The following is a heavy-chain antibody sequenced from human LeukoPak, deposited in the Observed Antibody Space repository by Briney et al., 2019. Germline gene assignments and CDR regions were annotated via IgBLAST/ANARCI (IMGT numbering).Heavy chain of an antibody. CDR3: ARGGDYVWGSYRDAFDI. V-gene: IGHV1-46*01. J-gene: IGHJ3*02. CDR2: INPSGGST. Sequence: VSVKVSCKASGYTFTSYYMHWVRQAPGQGLEWMGIINPSGGSTSYAQKFQGRVTMTRDTSTSTVYMELSSLRSEDTAVYYCARGGDYVWGSYRDAFDIWGQGTMVTVSS. D-gene: IGHD3-16*02. CDR1: GYTFTSYY.